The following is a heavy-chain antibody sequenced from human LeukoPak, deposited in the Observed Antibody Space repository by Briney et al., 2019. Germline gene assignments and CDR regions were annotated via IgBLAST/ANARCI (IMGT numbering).Heavy chain of an antibody. CDR1: GVSISSGGYS. V-gene: IGHV4-30-2*01. J-gene: IGHJ5*02. D-gene: IGHD7-27*01. Sequence: PSETLSLTCAVSGVSISSGGYSWRGIRPPPGRGLEWIGYIYHSGSTYYNPSLKSRVTISVDRSKNQFSLKLSSVTAADTAVYYCARGELGRNWFDPWGQGTLVTVSS. CDR2: IYHSGST. CDR3: ARGELGRNWFDP.